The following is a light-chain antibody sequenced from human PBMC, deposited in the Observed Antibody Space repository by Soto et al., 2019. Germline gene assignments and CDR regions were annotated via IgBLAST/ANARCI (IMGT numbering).Light chain of an antibody. CDR2: KAS. V-gene: IGKV1-5*03. J-gene: IGKJ1*01. CDR1: QSISSW. Sequence: DINVTQSPSTLSVSIGDRVTITCRASQSISSWLAWYQQKPGKAPNLLIYKASRLETGVPSRFSGSGSGTEFTLTISILQSEDFALYYCHDYANWPQTFCQGTKVDIK. CDR3: HDYANWPQT.